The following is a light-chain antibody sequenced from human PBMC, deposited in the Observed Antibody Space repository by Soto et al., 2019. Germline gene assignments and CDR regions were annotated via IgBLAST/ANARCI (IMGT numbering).Light chain of an antibody. CDR1: RSDVAGYNY. CDR2: DVS. V-gene: IGLV2-14*04. Sequence: SPLHPILLPCPGKRSDVAGYNYVSWYQQHPGKAPKFMIYDVSNRPSGVSNRFSGSKSGNTASLTISGLQAEDEADYYCSSYTTSNTRQIVFGTGTRSPS. J-gene: IGLJ1*01. CDR3: SSYTTSNTRQIV.